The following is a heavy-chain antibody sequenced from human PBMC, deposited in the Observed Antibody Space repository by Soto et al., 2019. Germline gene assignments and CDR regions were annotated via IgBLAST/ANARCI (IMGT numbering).Heavy chain of an antibody. D-gene: IGHD3-22*01. CDR2: ISYDGSNK. CDR3: ARDRRSGYYYSPDDY. CDR1: GFTFSSYA. Sequence: QVQLVESGGGVVQPGRSLRLSCAASGFTFSSYAMHWVRQAPGKGLEWVAVISYDGSNKYYADSVKGRFTISRDNSKNPLYLQINSLRAEDTAVYYCARDRRSGYYYSPDDYWGQGTLVTVSS. J-gene: IGHJ4*02. V-gene: IGHV3-30-3*01.